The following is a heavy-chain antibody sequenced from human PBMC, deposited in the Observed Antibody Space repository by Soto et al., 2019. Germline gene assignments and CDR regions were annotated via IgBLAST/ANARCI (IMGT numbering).Heavy chain of an antibody. CDR3: ARDRGRRFLEWSLDY. CDR1: GFTFSSYG. CDR2: IWYDGSNK. Sequence: PGGSLRLSCAASGFTFSSYGMHWVRQTPGKGLEWVAVIWYDGSNKYYADSVKGRFTISRDNSKNTLYLQMNSLRAEDTAVYYCARDRGRRFLEWSLDYWGQGTLVTVSS. J-gene: IGHJ4*02. D-gene: IGHD3-3*01. V-gene: IGHV3-33*01.